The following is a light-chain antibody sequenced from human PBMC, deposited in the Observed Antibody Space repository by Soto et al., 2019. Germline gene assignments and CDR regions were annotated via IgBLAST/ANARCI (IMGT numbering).Light chain of an antibody. Sequence: QSVLTQPPSVSGAPGQRVTISCTGSSSNIGAGYDVHWYQQPPGTAPKLLIYGNTNRPSGVPDRFSGSKSGTSASLAITGLQAEDEADYDSSLTYVFGTGTKLTVL. CDR1: SSNIGAGYD. CDR3: SLTYV. V-gene: IGLV1-40*01. CDR2: GNT. J-gene: IGLJ1*01.